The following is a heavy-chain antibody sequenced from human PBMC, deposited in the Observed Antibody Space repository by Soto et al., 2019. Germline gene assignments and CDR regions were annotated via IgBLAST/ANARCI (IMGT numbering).Heavy chain of an antibody. CDR2: ISYDGSNK. Sequence: QVQLVESGGGVVQPGRSLRLSCAASGFTFSSYAMHWVRQAPGKGLEWVAVISYDGSNKYYADSVKGRFTISRDNSKNTLYLQMNSLRAEDTAVYYCARDDGYDISPPPPFDYWGQGTLVTVSS. V-gene: IGHV3-30-3*01. D-gene: IGHD3-9*01. CDR3: ARDDGYDISPPPPFDY. J-gene: IGHJ4*02. CDR1: GFTFSSYA.